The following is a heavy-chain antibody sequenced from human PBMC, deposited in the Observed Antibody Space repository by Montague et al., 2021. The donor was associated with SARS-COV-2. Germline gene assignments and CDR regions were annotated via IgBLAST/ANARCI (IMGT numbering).Heavy chain of an antibody. V-gene: IGHV4-59*11. CDR3: AREFRIELWHTNWYFGL. Sequence: SETLSLTCTVSGGSISGHYWSWIRQPPGKGLEWIGNFDHSGNTNYNPSLKSRATISVDTSKNQFSLMLSSATAADTAVYYCAREFRIELWHTNWYFGLWGRGTLVTVSS. D-gene: IGHD3-16*01. CDR1: GGSISGHY. J-gene: IGHJ2*01. CDR2: FDHSGNT.